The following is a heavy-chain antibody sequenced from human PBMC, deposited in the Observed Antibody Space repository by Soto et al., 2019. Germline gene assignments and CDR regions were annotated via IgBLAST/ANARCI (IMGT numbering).Heavy chain of an antibody. CDR3: AHTSAGSDAFDI. D-gene: IGHD6-19*01. CDR1: GFSLSTSGVG. CDR2: IYWDDDK. Sequence: QITLKESGPTLVKPTQTLTLTCTFSGFSLSTSGVGVGWIRQPPGKALEWLALIYWDDDKRYSPSLKSRLTIXKXXSNNQVVLTMTNMDPVDTATYYCAHTSAGSDAFDIWGQGTMVTVSS. J-gene: IGHJ3*02. V-gene: IGHV2-5*02.